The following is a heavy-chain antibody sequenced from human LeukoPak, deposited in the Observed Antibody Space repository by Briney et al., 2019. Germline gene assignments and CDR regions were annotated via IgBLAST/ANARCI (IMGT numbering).Heavy chain of an antibody. V-gene: IGHV1-69*05. CDR3: ARAGITMIVASWYFDL. CDR1: GGTFSSYA. D-gene: IGHD3-22*01. Sequence: ASVKVSCKASGGTFSSYAISWVRQAPGQGLEWMGGIIPIFGTANYAQKFQGRVTITTDESTSTAYMELSSLRSEDTAVYYCARAGITMIVASWYFDLWGRGTLVTVSS. CDR2: IIPIFGTA. J-gene: IGHJ2*01.